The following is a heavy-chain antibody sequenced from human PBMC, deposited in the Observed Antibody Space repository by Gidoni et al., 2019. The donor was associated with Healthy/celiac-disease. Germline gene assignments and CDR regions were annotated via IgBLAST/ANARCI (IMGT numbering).Heavy chain of an antibody. CDR2: IYYSGST. CDR1: GGSISSYY. CDR3: ARVSYSSGRYYFDY. V-gene: IGHV4-59*01. D-gene: IGHD6-19*01. Sequence: QVQLQESGPGLVKPSETLSLTCTVSGGSISSYYWSWIRQPPGKGLEWIGYIYYSGSTNYNPSLKSRVTISVDTSKNQFSLKLSSVTAADTAVYYCARVSYSSGRYYFDYWGQGTLVTVSS. J-gene: IGHJ4*02.